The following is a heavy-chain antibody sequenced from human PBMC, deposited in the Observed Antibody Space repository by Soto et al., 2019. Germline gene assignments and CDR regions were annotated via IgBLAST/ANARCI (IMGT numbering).Heavy chain of an antibody. CDR1: GGSISSGGYY. J-gene: IGHJ5*02. V-gene: IGHV4-31*03. CDR2: IYYSGST. D-gene: IGHD6-6*01. CDR3: ARSIFP. Sequence: QVQLQESGPGLVKPSQTLSLTCTVSGGSISSGGYYWSWIRQHPGKGLEWIGYIYYSGSTYYKPSLKRRVTIAVDTSKTHFSPKLSSVTAAHTAVYYCARSIFPWGQGTLVTVSS.